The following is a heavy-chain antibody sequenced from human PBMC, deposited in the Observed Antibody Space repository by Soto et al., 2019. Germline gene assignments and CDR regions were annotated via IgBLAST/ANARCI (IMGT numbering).Heavy chain of an antibody. CDR2: ITNSGSYT. D-gene: IGHD5-12*01. CDR1: GFTFSDYY. V-gene: IGHV3-11*05. J-gene: IGHJ4*02. CDR3: ATNVGYSGFEGPDY. Sequence: QVHLVESGGGLVKPGGSLRLSCEASGFTFSDYYMSWIRQAPGKGLEWVSYITNSGSYTNFADSVKGRFTLSRDNVKNSMYLQMNSLRVEDTAVYYCATNVGYSGFEGPDYWGKGTLVTVSS.